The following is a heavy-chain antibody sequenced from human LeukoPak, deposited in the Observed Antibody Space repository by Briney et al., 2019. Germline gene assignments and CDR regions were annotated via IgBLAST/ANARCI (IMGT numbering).Heavy chain of an antibody. CDR3: TRAAEQRPIDY. CDR1: GFALSDYW. Sequence: GGSLRLSCAASGFALSDYWMHWVRQAPGKGLVWVSRINSEGGLISYADSVKGRFTIYRDNAKNMLYLQMNSLTAEDTAMYYCTRAAEQRPIDYWGQGTLVTVSS. J-gene: IGHJ4*02. V-gene: IGHV3-74*01. CDR2: INSEGGLI. D-gene: IGHD6-25*01.